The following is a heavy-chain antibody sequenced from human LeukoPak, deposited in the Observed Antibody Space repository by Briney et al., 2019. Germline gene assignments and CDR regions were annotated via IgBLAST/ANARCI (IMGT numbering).Heavy chain of an antibody. Sequence: GGSLRLSCAASGFTFTYYGMHWVRQAPGKGLEWVAVIPYDGSNKYYADSVKGRFTISRDNSKNTLYLQMNSLRAEDTAVYYCAKLIAAAGTRYDAFDIWGQGTMVTVSS. CDR1: GFTFTYYG. CDR3: AKLIAAAGTRYDAFDI. V-gene: IGHV3-30*02. D-gene: IGHD6-13*01. J-gene: IGHJ3*02. CDR2: IPYDGSNK.